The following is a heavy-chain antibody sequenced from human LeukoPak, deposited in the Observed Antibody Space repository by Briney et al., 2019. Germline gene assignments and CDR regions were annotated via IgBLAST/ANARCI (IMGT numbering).Heavy chain of an antibody. CDR3: ARDHGHKSVDY. V-gene: IGHV1-18*04. Sequence: ASVKVSCKASGYTFTGYYMHWVRQAPGQGLEWMGWIGAYNGDTNYAQKFQGRVTMTTDTSTSTLYMELRSLRSDDTALYYCARDHGHKSVDYWGQGTLVTVSS. CDR2: IGAYNGDT. CDR1: GYTFTGYY. J-gene: IGHJ4*02. D-gene: IGHD3-3*01.